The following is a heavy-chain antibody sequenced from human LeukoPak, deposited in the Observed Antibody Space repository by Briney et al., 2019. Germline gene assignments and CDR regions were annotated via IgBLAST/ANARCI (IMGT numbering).Heavy chain of an antibody. CDR2: ISSISIYL. Sequence: GALRLAFAASGFTFSSYSMNWVRPAPGKGLEWVSSISSISIYLYYADSVKGRFTISRDTAKNSLYLQMHSLRAEDTAVYYCARDHPGVTIFGVVTYGMDVWGQGTTVTVSS. CDR1: GFTFSSYS. J-gene: IGHJ6*02. CDR3: ARDHPGVTIFGVVTYGMDV. D-gene: IGHD3-3*01. V-gene: IGHV3-21*01.